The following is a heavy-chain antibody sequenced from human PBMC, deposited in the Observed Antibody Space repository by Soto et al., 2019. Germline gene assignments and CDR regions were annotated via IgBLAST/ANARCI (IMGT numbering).Heavy chain of an antibody. CDR2: INPTDGHT. CDR1: GYTFTSHW. D-gene: IGHD3-22*01. V-gene: IGHV1-46*01. CDR3: ARDNSASSCGYSWWWLGP. J-gene: IGHJ5*02. Sequence: ASVKVSCKASGYTFTSHWIHWVRQAPGQGLEWMGIINPTDGHTSYGQKFQGRVTVTRDTSTSTVYMELNSLRSEDTAVHYCARDNSASSCGYSWWWLGPWG.